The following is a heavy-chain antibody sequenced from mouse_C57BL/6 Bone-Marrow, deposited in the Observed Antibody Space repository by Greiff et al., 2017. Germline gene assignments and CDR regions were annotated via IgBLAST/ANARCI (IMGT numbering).Heavy chain of an antibody. Sequence: EVKVEESGGGLVQPGGSMKLSCAASGFTFSDAWMDWVRQSPEKGLEWVAEIRNKANNHATYYAESVKGRFTISRDDSKSSVYLQMNSLRAEDTGIYYCTRTYDYDGAWFAYWGQGTLVTVSA. D-gene: IGHD2-4*01. J-gene: IGHJ3*01. V-gene: IGHV6-6*01. CDR2: IRNKANNHAT. CDR3: TRTYDYDGAWFAY. CDR1: GFTFSDAW.